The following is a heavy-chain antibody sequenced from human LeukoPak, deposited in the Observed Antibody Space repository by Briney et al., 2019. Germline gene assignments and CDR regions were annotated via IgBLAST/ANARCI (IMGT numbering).Heavy chain of an antibody. Sequence: ASVKVSCKASGYSFTYYYIHWVRQAPGQGLEGMGWIYPNSGVTNYAQNFQGRVTVTWDTSISTAYMDLSSLTSDDTAVYFCVRDVRAGRNDAFDIWGQGTMVTVSS. J-gene: IGHJ3*02. CDR3: VRDVRAGRNDAFDI. D-gene: IGHD1-14*01. CDR2: IYPNSGVT. V-gene: IGHV1-2*02. CDR1: GYSFTYYY.